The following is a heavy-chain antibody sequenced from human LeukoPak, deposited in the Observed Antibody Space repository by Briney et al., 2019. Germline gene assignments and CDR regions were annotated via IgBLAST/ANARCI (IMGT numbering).Heavy chain of an antibody. D-gene: IGHD5-18*01. Sequence: PGGSLRLSCEASGVTFSSYVMSWVRQAPGKGLEWVSAISGSGGSTYYADSVKGRFTISRDNSKNTLYLQMNSLRAEDTAVYYCAKVGTAMVPPHYFDYWGQGTLVTVSS. CDR1: GVTFSSYV. V-gene: IGHV3-23*01. J-gene: IGHJ4*02. CDR3: AKVGTAMVPPHYFDY. CDR2: ISGSGGST.